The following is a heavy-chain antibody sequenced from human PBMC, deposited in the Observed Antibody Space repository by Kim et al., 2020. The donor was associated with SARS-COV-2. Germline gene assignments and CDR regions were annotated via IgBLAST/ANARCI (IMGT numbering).Heavy chain of an antibody. D-gene: IGHD3-10*02. CDR1: GFTFSHDW. CDR2: MNQDGSES. CDR3: ARSVFGDNY. V-gene: IGHV3-7*01. J-gene: IGHJ4*02. Sequence: GGSLRLSCAASGFTFSHDWMTWVRQAPGKGLEWVANMNQDGSESYYVDSVKGRFTISRDNAKNSLYLQMNSLRVEDTAVYYCARSVFGDNYWGQGTLVSVSS.